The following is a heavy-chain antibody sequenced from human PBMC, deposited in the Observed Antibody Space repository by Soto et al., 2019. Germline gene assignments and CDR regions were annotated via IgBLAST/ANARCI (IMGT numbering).Heavy chain of an antibody. V-gene: IGHV1-69*12. Sequence: QVQLLQSGAEVKKPGSSVTVSCKASGGTFSSNAIGWVRQAPGQGLEWMGGIVPMFGTPKNAQKFQGRVTSTADESTSTAYMELSSLRSDDTAVYYCARLEQQLVDYWYFDLWGRGTLVTVSS. D-gene: IGHD6-13*01. CDR2: IVPMFGTP. CDR3: ARLEQQLVDYWYFDL. CDR1: GGTFSSNA. J-gene: IGHJ2*01.